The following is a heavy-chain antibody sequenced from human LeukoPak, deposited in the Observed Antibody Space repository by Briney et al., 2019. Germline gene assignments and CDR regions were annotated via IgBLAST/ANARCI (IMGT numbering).Heavy chain of an antibody. J-gene: IGHJ4*02. CDR3: ARDGSGWYGFDY. D-gene: IGHD6-19*01. V-gene: IGHV4-59*12. CDR1: GGSISSYY. CDR2: IYYSGST. Sequence: SETLSLTCTVSGGSISSYYWSWIRQPPGKGLEWIGYIYYSGSTNYNPSLKSRVTISVDTSKNQFSLKLGSVTAADTAVYYCARDGSGWYGFDYWGQGTLVTVSS.